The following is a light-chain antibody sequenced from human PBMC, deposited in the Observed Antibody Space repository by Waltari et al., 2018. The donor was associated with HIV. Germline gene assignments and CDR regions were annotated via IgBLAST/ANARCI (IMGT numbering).Light chain of an antibody. J-gene: IGKJ4*01. CDR2: ASS. Sequence: DIQVTQSPSSLSASVGDTITITCRASQGINNFLAWFQQKPGKVPKSLIYASSTLQDGVPSNFSGSGFGTDFSLTITCLQPEDFATYYCLQYGGFPLTFGGGPRCRS. V-gene: IGKV1-16*02. CDR3: LQYGGFPLT. CDR1: QGINNF.